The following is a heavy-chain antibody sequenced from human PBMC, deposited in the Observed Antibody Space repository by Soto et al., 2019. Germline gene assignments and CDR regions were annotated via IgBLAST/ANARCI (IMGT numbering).Heavy chain of an antibody. D-gene: IGHD4-17*01. CDR2: ISWDGGST. CDR3: AKDYGIAFPGLMDV. Sequence: GGSLRLSCTASGFTFDDYTMHWVRQAPGKGLEWVSLISWDGGSTYYADSVKGRFTISRDNSKNSLYLQMNSLRTEDTALYYCAKDYGIAFPGLMDVWGQGTTVTVS. V-gene: IGHV3-43*01. CDR1: GFTFDDYT. J-gene: IGHJ6*02.